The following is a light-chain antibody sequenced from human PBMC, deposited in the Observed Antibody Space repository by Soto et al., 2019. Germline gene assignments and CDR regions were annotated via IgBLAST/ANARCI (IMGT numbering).Light chain of an antibody. Sequence: DIQMTQSPSSLSASLRDRVTITCRAGQRISNFLNWYQQKPGKAPKLLIYGASTLQGGVPSRFSGSGSGTDFTLTISSLEPEAFATYYCQQSYNTPPTFGAGTKVEI. CDR3: QQSYNTPPT. V-gene: IGKV1-39*01. CDR1: QRISNF. CDR2: GAS. J-gene: IGKJ4*01.